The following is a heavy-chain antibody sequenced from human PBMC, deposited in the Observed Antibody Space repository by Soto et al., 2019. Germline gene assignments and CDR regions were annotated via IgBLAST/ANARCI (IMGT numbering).Heavy chain of an antibody. CDR3: ATSYYSNNGNYYYYMDV. CDR2: IYYSGST. V-gene: IGHV4-59*08. Sequence: PSETLSLTCTVSGGSISSYYWSWIRQPPGKGLEWIGYIYYSGSTNYNPSLKSRVTISVDTSKNQFSLKLSSVTAADTAVYYCATSYYSNNGNYYYYMDVWGKGTTVTGSS. CDR1: GGSISSYY. J-gene: IGHJ6*03. D-gene: IGHD4-4*01.